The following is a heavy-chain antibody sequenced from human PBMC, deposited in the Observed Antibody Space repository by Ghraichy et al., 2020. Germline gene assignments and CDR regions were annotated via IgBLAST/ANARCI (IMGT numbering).Heavy chain of an antibody. Sequence: SVKVSCKASGGTFSSDAIGWVRQAPGQGPEWMGGVIPILGRPRYAQRFQGRVTINADTSTTTVYMELHSLRSEDAGVYYCVREGTLYCSRSSCPVVSGGYYSYGMDVWGQGTTVIVSS. CDR1: GGTFSSDA. D-gene: IGHD2-15*01. V-gene: IGHV1-69*10. CDR2: VIPILGRP. J-gene: IGHJ6*02. CDR3: VREGTLYCSRSSCPVVSGGYYSYGMDV.